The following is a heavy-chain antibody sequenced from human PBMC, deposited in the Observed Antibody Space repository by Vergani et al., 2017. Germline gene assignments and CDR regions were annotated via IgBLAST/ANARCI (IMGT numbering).Heavy chain of an antibody. V-gene: IGHV3-23*01. CDR1: GFTFSSYA. J-gene: IGHJ4*02. CDR3: AKSSLRGCHGCYFDY. Sequence: EVQLLESGGGLVQPGGSLRLPCAASGFTFSSYAMSWVRQAPGKGLEWVSAMSGSGGSTYYADSVKGRFTIARDNSKNTLYLQMNSLRAEDTAEYYCAKSSLRGCHGCYFDYWGQGTLVTVSS. D-gene: IGHD6-19*01. CDR2: MSGSGGST.